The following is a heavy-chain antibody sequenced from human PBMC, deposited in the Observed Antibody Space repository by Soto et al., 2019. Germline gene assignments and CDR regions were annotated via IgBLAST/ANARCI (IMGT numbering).Heavy chain of an antibody. CDR1: GGTFSSYT. V-gene: IGHV1-69*02. D-gene: IGHD5-12*01. CDR2: IIPILGIA. Sequence: QVQLVQSGAEVKKPGSSVKVSCKASGGTFSSYTISWVRQAPGQGLEWMGRIIPILGIANYAQKFQGRVTITADKXTXTXXMELSSLRSEDTAVYYCARLEVATLHAHYYYGMDVWGQGTTVTVSS. J-gene: IGHJ6*02. CDR3: ARLEVATLHAHYYYGMDV.